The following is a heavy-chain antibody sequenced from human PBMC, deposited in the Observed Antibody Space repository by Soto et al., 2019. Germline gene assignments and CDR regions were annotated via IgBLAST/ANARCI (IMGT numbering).Heavy chain of an antibody. Sequence: QVQLQESGPGLVKPSETLSLTCTVSGGSISSYYWSWIRQPPGKGLEWIGYIYYSGSTNYNPSLKSRVTISVDTSKNPFSLKLISVTAADTAVYYCARRVAMTSWFDPWGQGTLVTVSS. V-gene: IGHV4-59*08. CDR2: IYYSGST. D-gene: IGHD2-2*01. J-gene: IGHJ5*02. CDR1: GGSISSYY. CDR3: ARRVAMTSWFDP.